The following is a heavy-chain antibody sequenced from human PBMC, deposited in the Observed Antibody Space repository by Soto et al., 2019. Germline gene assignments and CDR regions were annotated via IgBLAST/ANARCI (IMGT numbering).Heavy chain of an antibody. D-gene: IGHD2-2*01. CDR3: AREGNIVLVPAATFYGMDV. J-gene: IGHJ6*02. CDR2: IIPIFGTA. V-gene: IGHV1-69*12. CDR1: GGTFSSYA. Sequence: QVQLVQSGAEVKKPGSSVKVSCKASGGTFSSYAISWVRQAPGQGLEWMGGIIPIFGTANYAQKFQGRVTITADESTSTAYMELISLRSEDTAVYYCAREGNIVLVPAATFYGMDVWGQGTTVTVSS.